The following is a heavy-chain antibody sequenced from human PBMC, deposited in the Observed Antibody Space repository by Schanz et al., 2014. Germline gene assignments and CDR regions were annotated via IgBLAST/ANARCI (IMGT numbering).Heavy chain of an antibody. J-gene: IGHJ6*02. Sequence: QVQLQESGPGLVKPSETLSLTCTVSGGSISNYYWSWIRQPPGKGLEWIGYIYYSGSTNYNPSLKSRVTISVDTSKNQFSLKLSSVTAADTAVYYCARAEINSGYARYYYGIDVWGQGTTVTVSS. CDR3: ARAEINSGYARYYYGIDV. V-gene: IGHV4-59*01. CDR1: GGSISNYY. D-gene: IGHD5-12*01. CDR2: IYYSGST.